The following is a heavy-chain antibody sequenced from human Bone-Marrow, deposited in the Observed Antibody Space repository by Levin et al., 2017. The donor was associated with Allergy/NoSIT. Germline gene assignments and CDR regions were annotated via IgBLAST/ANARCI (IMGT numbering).Heavy chain of an antibody. CDR2: IYWNDDK. CDR1: GFSLNTFGVS. Sequence: SGPTLVKPTQTLTLTCTFSGFSLNTFGVSVGWIRQPPGKALEWLGIIYWNDDKRYSPSVKNRLTMTKDTSKNQVVLRMIDMGPLDTGTYYCAHSVWYGYWSGSSCGRVDPWGQGSLVTVAS. V-gene: IGHV2-5*01. J-gene: IGHJ5*02. D-gene: IGHD2-2*03. CDR3: AHSVWYGYWSGSSCGRVDP.